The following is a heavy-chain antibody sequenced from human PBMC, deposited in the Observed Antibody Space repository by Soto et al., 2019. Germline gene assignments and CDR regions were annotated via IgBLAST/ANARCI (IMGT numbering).Heavy chain of an antibody. Sequence: QVPLKQWGAGLVKPSETLALTCAGYGWFFSGYQWSWVRQAPGKGLGGVGEINDSGNINYNPSLKSRVTILLDTPKKQISLKLSSVTAADTAVYFCARGLILWFGELSRRGGYYYYMDVWGKGTTVTVSS. J-gene: IGHJ6*03. CDR1: GWFFSGYQ. CDR3: ARGLILWFGELSRRGGYYYYMDV. CDR2: INDSGNI. D-gene: IGHD3-10*01. V-gene: IGHV4-34*01.